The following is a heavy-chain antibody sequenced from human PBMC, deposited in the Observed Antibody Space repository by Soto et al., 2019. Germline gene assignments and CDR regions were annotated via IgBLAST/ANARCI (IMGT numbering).Heavy chain of an antibody. CDR3: ARRYSSSSREDYYYGMDV. CDR1: GFTFISSC. J-gene: IGHJ6*02. V-gene: IGHV3-74*01. Sequence: GGSLRLSCAASGFTFISSCIHFVRQAPFKWLVWVSRIKSDGSSTSYADSVKGRFTISRDNAKNTLYLQMNSLRAEDTAVYYCARRYSSSSREDYYYGMDVWGQGTTVTVSS. CDR2: IKSDGSST. D-gene: IGHD6-6*01.